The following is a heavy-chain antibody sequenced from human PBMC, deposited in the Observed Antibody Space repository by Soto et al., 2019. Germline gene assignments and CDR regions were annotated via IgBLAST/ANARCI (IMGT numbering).Heavy chain of an antibody. D-gene: IGHD5-18*01. V-gene: IGHV4-59*01. J-gene: IGHJ5*02. CDR1: GGSINNYY. Sequence: QVQLQESGPGLVKPSETLSLTCTVSGGSINNYYWSWIRQPPGKGLEWIGYIYDSGSTNYNPSLKXRXTXXVDTSKTQFSLNLSSVTAADTAVYYCAREHGFSYGLNYFDPWGQGTLVTVSS. CDR2: IYDSGST. CDR3: AREHGFSYGLNYFDP.